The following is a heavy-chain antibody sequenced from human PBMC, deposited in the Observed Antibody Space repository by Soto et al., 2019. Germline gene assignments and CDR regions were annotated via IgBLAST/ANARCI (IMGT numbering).Heavy chain of an antibody. CDR2: FTGSGGSA. D-gene: IGHD3-22*01. J-gene: IGHJ4*02. Sequence: PGGSLRLSCAASPFSFSSYDMSWVRQAAGKGLEWVAVFTGSGGSAFYADSVKGRFTISRDRSTNTLFLQMSRLRVEDTAVYYCATHASGYYRHSFDNWGQGTPVTVSS. V-gene: IGHV3-23*01. CDR1: PFSFSSYD. CDR3: ATHASGYYRHSFDN.